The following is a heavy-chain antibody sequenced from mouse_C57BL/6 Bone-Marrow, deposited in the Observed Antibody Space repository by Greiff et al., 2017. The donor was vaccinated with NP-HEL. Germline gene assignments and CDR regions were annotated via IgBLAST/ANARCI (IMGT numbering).Heavy chain of an antibody. CDR1: GYTFTGYW. CDR3: ARWFDTALEDYLRNY. D-gene: IGHD2-13*01. V-gene: IGHV1-64*01. CDR2: ILPISGST. J-gene: IGHJ2*01. Sequence: QVQLQQPGAELLKPGASVKFSCKASGYTFTGYWIHWVKQRPGQGLEWIGMILPISGSTNYNEKFKSKATLTADTSSSTAYMQLSSLTSEASAVFYCARWFDTALEDYLRNYWGQGTALTVSS.